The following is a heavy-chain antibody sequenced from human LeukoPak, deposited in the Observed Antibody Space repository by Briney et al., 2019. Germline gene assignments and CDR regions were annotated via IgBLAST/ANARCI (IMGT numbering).Heavy chain of an antibody. D-gene: IGHD6-19*01. J-gene: IGHJ4*02. CDR2: ISYDGSNK. CDR3: ASSGSSGWYFDY. CDR1: GFTVSSNY. V-gene: IGHV3-30-3*01. Sequence: GGSLRLSCAASGFTVSSNYMSWARQAPGKGLEWVAVISYDGSNKYYADSVKGRFTISRDNSKNTLYLQMNSLRAEDTAVYYCASSGSSGWYFDYWGQGTLVTVSS.